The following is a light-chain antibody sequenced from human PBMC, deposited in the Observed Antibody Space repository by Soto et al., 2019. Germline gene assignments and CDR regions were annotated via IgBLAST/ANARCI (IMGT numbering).Light chain of an antibody. CDR3: QSYDSSLSGWV. CDR2: GNS. CDR1: SSNIGAGYD. Sequence: QSVLTQPPSVSGAPGQRVTISCTGSSSNIGAGYDVHWYQQLPGTAPKLLIYGNSNRPSGVPDRFFGSKSGTSASLAITGRQAEEEADYYCQSYDSSLSGWVFGGGTKLTVL. J-gene: IGLJ3*02. V-gene: IGLV1-40*01.